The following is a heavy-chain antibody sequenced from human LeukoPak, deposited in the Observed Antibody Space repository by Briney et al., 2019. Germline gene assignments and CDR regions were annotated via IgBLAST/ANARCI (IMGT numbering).Heavy chain of an antibody. CDR1: GYTFGGYW. Sequence: GESLKISCQGSGYTFGGYWIVWVRQKPGKGLEWMGIIYPGDSDTRYSPSFQGQVTISADKSISTAYLQWSSLKASDTAMYYCARTHGSSSSGGDYWGQGTLVTVSS. J-gene: IGHJ4*02. CDR2: IYPGDSDT. D-gene: IGHD6-6*01. V-gene: IGHV5-51*01. CDR3: ARTHGSSSSGGDY.